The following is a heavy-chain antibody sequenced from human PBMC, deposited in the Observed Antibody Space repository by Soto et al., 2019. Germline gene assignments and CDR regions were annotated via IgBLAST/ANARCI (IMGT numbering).Heavy chain of an antibody. J-gene: IGHJ5*02. CDR2: IYYSGST. V-gene: IGHV4-30-4*01. Sequence: QVQLQESGPGLVKPSQTLSLTCTVSGGSISSGDYYWSWIRQPPGKGLEWIGYIYYSGSTYYNPSLTSRVXLXVXXSKNQSSLKLSSVTAADTAVYYCARERPDGSRLDPWGQGTLVTVSS. CDR1: GGSISSGDYY. CDR3: ARERPDGSRLDP. D-gene: IGHD6-13*01.